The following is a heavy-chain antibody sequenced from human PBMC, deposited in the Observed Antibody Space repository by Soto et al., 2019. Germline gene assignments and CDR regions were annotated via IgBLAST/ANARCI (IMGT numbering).Heavy chain of an antibody. Sequence: GGSLRLSCRASGSDFSTYSMDWVRQAPGQGLEWIAYVSLDSDSIQYADSVKGRFTISRDDAENSLYLQMDSLRDEDTATYYCSRLYYDYVWGQGTTVTVSS. J-gene: IGHJ6*02. D-gene: IGHD3-3*01. V-gene: IGHV3-48*02. CDR2: VSLDSDSI. CDR3: SRLYYDYV. CDR1: GSDFSTYS.